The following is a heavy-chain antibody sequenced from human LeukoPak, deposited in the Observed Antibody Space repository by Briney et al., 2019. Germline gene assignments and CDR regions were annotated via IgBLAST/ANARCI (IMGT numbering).Heavy chain of an antibody. V-gene: IGHV3-7*01. CDR3: VKVAKYYYGSETYYFFEH. J-gene: IGHJ4*02. Sequence: GESLRLSCAASGFTFTTYWMSWVRQFPGKGLGWVANINQDGTEKYYVDSVKGRFTISRDNAKNSPYLQMNSLRVEDTAIYYCVKVAKYYYGSETYYFFEHWGQGTPVTASS. CDR2: INQDGTEK. CDR1: GFTFTTYW. D-gene: IGHD3-10*01.